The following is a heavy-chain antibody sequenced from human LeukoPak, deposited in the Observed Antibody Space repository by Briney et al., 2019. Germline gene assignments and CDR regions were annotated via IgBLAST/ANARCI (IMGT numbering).Heavy chain of an antibody. CDR1: GGSFSGYY. J-gene: IGHJ4*02. CDR2: INHSGST. Sequence: SETLSLTCAVYGGSFSGYYWSWIRQPPGKGLEWIGEINHSGSTNYNPSLKSRVTISVDTSKNQFSLKLSSVTAADTAVYYCARGGPYYDFWSGYHYYFDYWGQGTLVIVSS. V-gene: IGHV4-34*01. D-gene: IGHD3-3*01. CDR3: ARGGPYYDFWSGYHYYFDY.